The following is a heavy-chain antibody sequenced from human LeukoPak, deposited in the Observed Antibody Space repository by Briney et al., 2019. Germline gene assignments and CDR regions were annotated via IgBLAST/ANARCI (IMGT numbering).Heavy chain of an antibody. CDR3: ASGVYDSLYYFDY. V-gene: IGHV3-74*01. CDR1: GFTFSTYS. Sequence: GGRLRLSCAASGFTFSTYSMHWVRQAPGKGLVWVSLINGYGSSTIYADSVKGRFTISRDNAKNTLYLQMNSLRAEDTAVYYCASGVYDSLYYFDYWGQGTLVTASS. J-gene: IGHJ4*02. CDR2: INGYGSST. D-gene: IGHD5/OR15-5a*01.